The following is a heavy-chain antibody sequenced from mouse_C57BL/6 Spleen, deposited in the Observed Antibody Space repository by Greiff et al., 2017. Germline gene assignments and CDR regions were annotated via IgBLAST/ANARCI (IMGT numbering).Heavy chain of an antibody. CDR1: GYTFTSYW. Sequence: QVQLQQPGAELVKPGASVKVSCKASGYTFTSYWMHWVKQRPGQGLEWIGRIHPSDSDTHSNQKVTGKATLTVDKSSSTAYMQLSSRTSEDSAVYYCAITPSYYYGMSAMGYGGQGTSVTVSS. D-gene: IGHD1-1*01. CDR2: IHPSDSDT. V-gene: IGHV1-74*01. J-gene: IGHJ4*01. CDR3: AITPSYYYGMSAMGY.